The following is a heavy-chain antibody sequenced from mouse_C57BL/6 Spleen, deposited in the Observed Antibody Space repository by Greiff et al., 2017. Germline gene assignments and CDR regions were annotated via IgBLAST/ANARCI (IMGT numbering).Heavy chain of an antibody. CDR2: IDPSDSET. V-gene: IGHV1-52*01. Sequence: VQLQQSGAELVRPGSSVKLSCKASGYTFTSYWMHWVKQRPIQGLEWIGNIDPSDSETHYNQKFKDKATLTVDKSSSTAYMQLSSLTSEDSAVYYCARSYGNYDYAMDYWGQGTSVTVSS. J-gene: IGHJ4*01. CDR1: GYTFTSYW. CDR3: ARSYGNYDYAMDY. D-gene: IGHD2-1*01.